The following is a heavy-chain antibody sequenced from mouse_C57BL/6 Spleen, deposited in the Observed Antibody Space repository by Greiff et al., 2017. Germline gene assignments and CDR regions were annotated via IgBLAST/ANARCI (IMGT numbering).Heavy chain of an antibody. CDR1: GYTFTSYW. V-gene: IGHV1-52*01. J-gene: IGHJ4*01. Sequence: VQLQQPGAELVRPGSSVKLSCKASGYTFTSYWMHWVKQRPIQGLEWIGNIDPSDSETHYNQKFKDKATLTVDKSSSTAYMQLSSLTSEDSAVYYCASSSNFYAMDYWGQGTSVTVSS. CDR3: ASSSNFYAMDY. CDR2: IDPSDSET. D-gene: IGHD2-5*01.